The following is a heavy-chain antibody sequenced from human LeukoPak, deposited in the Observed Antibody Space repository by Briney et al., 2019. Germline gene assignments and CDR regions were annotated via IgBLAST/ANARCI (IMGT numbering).Heavy chain of an antibody. V-gene: IGHV3-9*01. CDR3: AKDFEAAAGTPADY. Sequence: GGSLRLSCAASGFTFDDYAMHWVRQAPGKGLEWVSGISWNSGTRDYSDSVKGRFTISRDNAKDSLHLQMNSLRAEDTAVYYCAKDFEAAAGTPADYWGQGTLATVSS. J-gene: IGHJ4*02. D-gene: IGHD6-13*01. CDR1: GFTFDDYA. CDR2: ISWNSGTR.